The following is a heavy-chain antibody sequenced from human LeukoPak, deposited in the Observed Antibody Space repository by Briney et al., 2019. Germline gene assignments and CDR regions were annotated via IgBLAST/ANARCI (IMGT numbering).Heavy chain of an antibody. J-gene: IGHJ4*02. Sequence: SQTLSLTCTVSGGSISSGGYYWSWIRQHPGKGLEWIGYIYYSGSTYYNPSLKSRVTISVDTSKNQFSLKLSSVTAADTAVYYCARENPEYYYDSSGYKKRAPYFDYWGQGTLDTVSS. CDR1: GGSISSGGYY. CDR2: IYYSGST. CDR3: ARENPEYYYDSSGYKKRAPYFDY. D-gene: IGHD3-22*01. V-gene: IGHV4-31*03.